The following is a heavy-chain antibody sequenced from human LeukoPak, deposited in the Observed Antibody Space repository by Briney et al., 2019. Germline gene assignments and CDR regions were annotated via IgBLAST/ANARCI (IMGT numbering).Heavy chain of an antibody. J-gene: IGHJ4*02. D-gene: IGHD1-26*01. CDR1: GFTFSSYW. CDR2: IKQDGSEK. Sequence: GGSLRLSCEASGFTFSSYWMSWVRQAPGKGLEWVANIKQDGSEKYYVDSVKGRFTISRDNAKNSLYLQMNSLRAEDTAVYYCARIVGAPYYFDYWGQGTLVTVSS. V-gene: IGHV3-7*01. CDR3: ARIVGAPYYFDY.